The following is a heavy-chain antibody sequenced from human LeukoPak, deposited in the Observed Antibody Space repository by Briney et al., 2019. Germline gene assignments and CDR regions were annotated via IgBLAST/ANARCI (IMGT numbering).Heavy chain of an antibody. Sequence: GGSLRLYCAASGYKFSSFSMNWVRQAPGKGLEWLSYISSTSSAIYYADSLKGRFTISRDNAKNSLYLQMNSLGAEDTAVYYCARAIASYGDSAYWGQGTLVTVSS. V-gene: IGHV3-48*04. CDR1: GYKFSSFS. CDR3: ARAIASYGDSAY. J-gene: IGHJ4*02. CDR2: ISSTSSAI. D-gene: IGHD5-18*01.